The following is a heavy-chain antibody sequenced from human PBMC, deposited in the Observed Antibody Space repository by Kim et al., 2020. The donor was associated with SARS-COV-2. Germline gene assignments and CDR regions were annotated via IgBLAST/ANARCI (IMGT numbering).Heavy chain of an antibody. J-gene: IGHJ4*02. D-gene: IGHD3-10*01. Sequence: GNTKNSQKFPGRVTITRDTSATTAYMELSSLTSEDTAVYYCAGGGSYFEYWGQGTLVTVSS. CDR3: AGGGSYFEY. CDR2: GNT. V-gene: IGHV1-3*01.